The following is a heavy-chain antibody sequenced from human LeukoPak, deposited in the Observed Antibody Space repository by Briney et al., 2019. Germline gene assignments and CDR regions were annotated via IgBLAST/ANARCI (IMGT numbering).Heavy chain of an antibody. D-gene: IGHD2-15*01. CDR3: ARDISGGSHRWFDP. CDR1: GYTFTSYL. Sequence: ASVKVSCKASGYTFTSYLMYWVRQAPGHGLEWMGMINPRGGTTAYAQKFQGRVTMTRDTSTSTVYMGLSSLTSEDTAVYYCARDISGGSHRWFDPWGQGTLVTVAS. CDR2: INPRGGTT. J-gene: IGHJ5*02. V-gene: IGHV1-46*01.